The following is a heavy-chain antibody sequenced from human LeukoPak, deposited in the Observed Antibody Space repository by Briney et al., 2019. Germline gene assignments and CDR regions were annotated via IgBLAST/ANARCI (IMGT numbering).Heavy chain of an antibody. J-gene: IGHJ4*02. V-gene: IGHV1-46*01. CDR2: INPSGGST. Sequence: ASVRVSCKASGYSFTNYYMHWVRQAPGQGLEWMGMINPSGGSTTYAQKFQGKVTMPRGMSTSTVYMELSSLTSEDTAVYYCARTRGYYFDYWGQGTLVTVSS. CDR3: ARTRGYYFDY. CDR1: GYSFTNYY.